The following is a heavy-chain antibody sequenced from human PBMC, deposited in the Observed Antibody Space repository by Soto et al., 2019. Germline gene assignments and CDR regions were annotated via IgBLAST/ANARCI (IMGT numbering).Heavy chain of an antibody. CDR3: ARDRLYDSSGYLDHWWFDP. D-gene: IGHD3-22*01. J-gene: IGHJ5*02. CDR1: GGSISSYY. CDR2: IYYSGST. V-gene: IGHV4-59*01. Sequence: KASETLSLTCTVSGGSISSYYWSWIRQPPGKGLEWIGYIYYSGSTNYNPSLKSRVTISVDTSKNQFSLKLSSVTAADTAVYYCARDRLYDSSGYLDHWWFDPWGQGTLVTVSS.